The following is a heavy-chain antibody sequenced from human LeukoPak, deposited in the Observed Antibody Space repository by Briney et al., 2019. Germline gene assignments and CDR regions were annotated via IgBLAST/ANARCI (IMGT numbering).Heavy chain of an antibody. CDR1: GYTFTSYG. Sequence: GASVKVSCKASGYTFTSYGISWVRQAPGQGLEWMGWISAYNGNTNYAQKLQGRVTMTTDTSTSTAYMELRSLRSDDTAVYYCAREGYSSSEDSGTRRWKYYYYMDVWGKGTTVTVSS. J-gene: IGHJ6*03. CDR2: ISAYNGNT. D-gene: IGHD6-13*01. V-gene: IGHV1-18*01. CDR3: AREGYSSSEDSGTRRWKYYYYMDV.